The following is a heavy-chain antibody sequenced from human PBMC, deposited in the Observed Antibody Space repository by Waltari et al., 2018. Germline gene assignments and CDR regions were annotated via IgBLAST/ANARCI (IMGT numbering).Heavy chain of an antibody. CDR1: GFTVSSNY. J-gene: IGHJ3*02. Sequence: EVQLVESGGGLIQPGGSLRLSCAASGFTVSSNYMSWVRQAPGKGLEGVYGIYSGGSTYYADSVKGRFTISRDNSKNTLYLQMNSLRAEDTAVYYCARLPARHYYDSSGRDAFDIWGQGTMVTVSS. V-gene: IGHV3-53*01. CDR3: ARLPARHYYDSSGRDAFDI. D-gene: IGHD3-22*01. CDR2: IYSGGST.